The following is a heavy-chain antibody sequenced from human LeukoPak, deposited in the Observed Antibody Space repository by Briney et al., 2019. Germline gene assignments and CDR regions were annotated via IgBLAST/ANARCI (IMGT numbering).Heavy chain of an antibody. CDR3: AKDRYYGSGSYYNGGPFDY. CDR2: ISGSGGST. Sequence: QAGGSLRLSCAASGFTFSSYAMSWVRQAPGKGLEWVSAISGSGGSTYYADSVKGRFTISRDNSKNKLYLQMNSLRAEDTAVYYCAKDRYYGSGSYYNGGPFDYWGQGTLVTVSS. D-gene: IGHD3-10*01. CDR1: GFTFSSYA. J-gene: IGHJ4*02. V-gene: IGHV3-23*01.